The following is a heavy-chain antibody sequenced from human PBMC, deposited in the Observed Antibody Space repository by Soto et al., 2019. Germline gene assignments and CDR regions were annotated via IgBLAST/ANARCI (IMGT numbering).Heavy chain of an antibody. CDR3: ARAHSQYYDFWSGPYIGMDV. CDR1: GYTFTSYY. D-gene: IGHD3-3*01. J-gene: IGHJ6*02. V-gene: IGHV1-46*01. Sequence: ASVKVSCTASGYTFTSYYMHWVRQAPGQGLEWMGIINPSGGSTSYAQKFQGRVTMTRDTSTSTVYMELSSLRSEDTAVYYCARAHSQYYDFWSGPYIGMDVWGQGTTVTVSS. CDR2: INPSGGST.